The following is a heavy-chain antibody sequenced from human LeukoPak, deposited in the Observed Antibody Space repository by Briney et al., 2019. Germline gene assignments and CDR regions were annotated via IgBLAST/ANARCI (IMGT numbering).Heavy chain of an antibody. CDR2: ISGSGGST. J-gene: IGHJ6*02. V-gene: IGHV3-23*01. CDR1: GFTFSSYA. Sequence: GGSLRLSCAASGFTFSSYAMSWVRQAPGEGLEWVSAISGSGGSTYYADSVKGRFTISRDNSKNTLYLQMNSLRAEDTAVYYCAKAHSPYCSSTSCYSASYYYYYGMDVWGQGTTVTVSS. D-gene: IGHD2-2*01. CDR3: AKAHSPYCSSTSCYSASYYYYYGMDV.